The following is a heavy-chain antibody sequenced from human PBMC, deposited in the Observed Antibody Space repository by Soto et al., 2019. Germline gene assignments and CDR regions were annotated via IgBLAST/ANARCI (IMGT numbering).Heavy chain of an antibody. CDR2: ISYDGSNK. CDR3: AKEAVVVAAPNWFDP. D-gene: IGHD2-15*01. J-gene: IGHJ5*02. Sequence: QVQLVEFGGGVVQPGRSLRLSFAASGFTFSSYGMHWVRQAPGKGLEWVAVISYDGSNKYYADSVKGRITISRDNYKNKLYLQMNSLRAEDTAVYYGAKEAVVVAAPNWFDPWGQGTLVTVSS. V-gene: IGHV3-30*18. CDR1: GFTFSSYG.